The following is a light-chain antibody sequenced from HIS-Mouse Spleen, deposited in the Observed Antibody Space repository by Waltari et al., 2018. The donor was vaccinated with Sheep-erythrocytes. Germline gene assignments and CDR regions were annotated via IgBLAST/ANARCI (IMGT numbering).Light chain of an antibody. Sequence: QSALTQPRSVSGSPGQSVTISFTGTSTDVGGYNYSSWYQQHPGKAPKLMIYDVSKRPSGVPDRFSGSKSGNTASLTISGLQAEDEADYYCCSYAGSYNHVFATGTKVTVL. CDR3: CSYAGSYNHV. J-gene: IGLJ1*01. CDR1: STDVGGYNY. V-gene: IGLV2-11*01. CDR2: DVS.